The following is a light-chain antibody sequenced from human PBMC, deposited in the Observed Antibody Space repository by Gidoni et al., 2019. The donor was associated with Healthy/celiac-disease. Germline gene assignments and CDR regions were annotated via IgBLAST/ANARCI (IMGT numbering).Light chain of an antibody. CDR3: QQYYSTPPV. CDR2: WAS. V-gene: IGKV4-1*01. CDR1: QSVLYSSNNKNY. Sequence: DIAMTQSPDYLAVSLGERATINCKSSQSVLYSSNNKNYLAWYQQKPGQPPKLLIYWASTRESGVPDRFSGGGSGTDFTLTISSLQAEDVAVYYCQQYYSTPPVFGGXTKVEIK. J-gene: IGKJ4*01.